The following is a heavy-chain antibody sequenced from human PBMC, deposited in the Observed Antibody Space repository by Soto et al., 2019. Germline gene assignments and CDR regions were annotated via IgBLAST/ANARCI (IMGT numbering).Heavy chain of an antibody. V-gene: IGHV4-59*02. CDR3: ARSYYDRTGFAVDP. J-gene: IGHJ5*02. Sequence: SETLSLTCTVSGASVSTGYWSWLRQPPGKGLEWIGFMYFGGSFNYNPSLTSRVTISVDTSKNQFSLKVTSVTAADTAVYYCARSYYDRTGFAVDPWGQATLITVPS. CDR2: MYFGGSF. D-gene: IGHD3-22*01. CDR1: GASVSTGY.